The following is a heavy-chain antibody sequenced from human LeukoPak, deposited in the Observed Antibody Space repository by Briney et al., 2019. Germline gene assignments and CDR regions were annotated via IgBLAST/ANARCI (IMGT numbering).Heavy chain of an antibody. CDR2: IHYSGST. D-gene: IGHD2-2*01. J-gene: IGHJ4*02. V-gene: IGHV4-59*01. CDR1: GGSISSYY. Sequence: SETLSLTCSVSGGSISSYYWSWIRQPPGKGLEWTGYIHYSGSTNYNPSLKSRVTISVDTSKNQFSLKMNSVTGADTGVYYCARAGVAAAYYFDYWGQGTLVTVSS. CDR3: ARAGVAAAYYFDY.